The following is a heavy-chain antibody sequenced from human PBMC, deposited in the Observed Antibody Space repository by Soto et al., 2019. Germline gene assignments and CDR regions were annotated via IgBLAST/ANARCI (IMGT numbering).Heavy chain of an antibody. CDR1: GGSISSYY. J-gene: IGHJ6*02. CDR2: VHHSWGS. CDR3: ARQGLGPLHGLVDV. V-gene: IGHV4-59*08. D-gene: IGHD1-26*01. Sequence: QVQLQESGPGLVKPSETLSLSCTVSGGSISSYYWSWFRQSPGKRMEWIGYVHHSWGSSYNPSLQSRVAISLDTSNSQFSLKVTSVTATDTAVYYCARQGLGPLHGLVDVWGQGTTVTVSS.